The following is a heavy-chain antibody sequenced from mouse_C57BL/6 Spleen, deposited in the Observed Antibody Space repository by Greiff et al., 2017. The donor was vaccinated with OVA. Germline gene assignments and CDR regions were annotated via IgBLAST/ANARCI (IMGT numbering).Heavy chain of an antibody. V-gene: IGHV10-3*01. Sequence: EVQVVESGGGLVQPKGSLKLSCAASGFTFNTYAMHWVRQAPGKGLEWVARIRSKSSNYATYYADSVKDRFTISRDDSQSMLYLQMNNLKTEDTAMYYCVRTSSGYDYYAMDYWGQGTSVTVSS. J-gene: IGHJ4*01. CDR3: VRTSSGYDYYAMDY. CDR1: GFTFNTYA. D-gene: IGHD3-2*02. CDR2: IRSKSSNYAT.